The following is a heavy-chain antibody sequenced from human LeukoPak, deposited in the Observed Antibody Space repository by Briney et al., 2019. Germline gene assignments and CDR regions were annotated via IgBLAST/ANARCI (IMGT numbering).Heavy chain of an antibody. CDR1: GVSISGSGYY. J-gene: IGHJ4*02. V-gene: IGHV4-39*07. CDR2: IYHSGST. Sequence: PSGTLSLTCTVSGVSISGSGYYFGWIRQPPGKGLEWIGNIYHSGSTYYNPSLKSRVTISVDTSKNQFSLKLSSVTAADTAVYYCARAKNIISFGGVIDYWGQGTLVTVSS. CDR3: ARAKNIISFGGVIDY. D-gene: IGHD2/OR15-2a*01.